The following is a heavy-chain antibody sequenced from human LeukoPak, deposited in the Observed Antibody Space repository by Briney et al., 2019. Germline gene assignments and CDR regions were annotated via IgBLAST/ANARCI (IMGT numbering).Heavy chain of an antibody. CDR2: IYRGGSR. CDR3: ASNQYYYDSSGYYPRGI. Sequence: PGGSLSLFYAASGFTVSSNYMRCVRQSPGKGLEWVSVIYRGGSRYYADSVKGRFNIFRDNSKNTLYHQMNSLIANDTAVYYCASNQYYYDSSGYYPRGIWGQGTMVTVSS. V-gene: IGHV3-66*01. CDR1: GFTVSSNY. D-gene: IGHD3-22*01. J-gene: IGHJ3*02.